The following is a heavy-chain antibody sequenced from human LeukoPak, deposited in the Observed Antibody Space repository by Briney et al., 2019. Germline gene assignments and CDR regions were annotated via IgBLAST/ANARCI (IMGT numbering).Heavy chain of an antibody. D-gene: IGHD6-6*01. J-gene: IGHJ6*03. CDR3: ARHLGIAARPPYYDYYMDV. CDR2: IYYTGSA. Sequence: SGTLSLTCSISGGSISNYYWSWIRQPPMKGLEWIGNIYYTGSADYNPSPRSRVSISVDTSKNQFSLRVTTVTAADTAVYYCARHLGIAARPPYYDYYMDVWGKGTTVTVSS. V-gene: IGHV4-59*08. CDR1: GGSISNYY.